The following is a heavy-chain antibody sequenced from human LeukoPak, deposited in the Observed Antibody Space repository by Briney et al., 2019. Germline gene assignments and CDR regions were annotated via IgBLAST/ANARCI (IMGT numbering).Heavy chain of an antibody. CDR2: IESDNKP. Sequence: GGSLTLSCDASVFTYSAYAMTWQRQAPGKGLKGVSSIESDNKPHEPESVEGLIAISSDNSNNTLFLQLNRLRAEDTALYFCARDLHYYVAMDVWGQGTTVTVSS. V-gene: IGHV3-23*01. CDR1: VFTYSAYA. J-gene: IGHJ6*02. CDR3: ARDLHYYVAMDV. D-gene: IGHD3-10*02.